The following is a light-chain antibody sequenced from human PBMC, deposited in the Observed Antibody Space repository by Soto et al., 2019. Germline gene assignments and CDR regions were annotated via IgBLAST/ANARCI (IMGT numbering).Light chain of an antibody. CDR1: SSDVGSYNL. V-gene: IGLV2-23*03. CDR2: EGS. Sequence: QSALTQPASVSGSPGQSITISCTGTSSDVGSYNLVSWYQQHPGKAPKLMIYEGSKRPSGVSNRFSGSKSGNTASLTISRLQAEDEADYYCCSYAGSSTFDEVFGTGTKLTVL. CDR3: CSYAGSSTFDEV. J-gene: IGLJ1*01.